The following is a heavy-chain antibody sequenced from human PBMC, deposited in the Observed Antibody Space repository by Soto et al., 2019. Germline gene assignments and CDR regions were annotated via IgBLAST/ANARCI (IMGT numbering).Heavy chain of an antibody. D-gene: IGHD3-10*01. CDR2: ISYDGSNK. CDR3: AKDRAVRGVLIDY. Sequence: QVQLVESGGGVVQPGRSLRLSCAASGFTFSSYGMHWVRQAPGKGLEWVAVISYDGSNKYYADSVKGRFTISRDNSKNTLYLQMNSPRAEDTAVYYCAKDRAVRGVLIDYWGQGTLVSVSS. V-gene: IGHV3-30*18. J-gene: IGHJ4*02. CDR1: GFTFSSYG.